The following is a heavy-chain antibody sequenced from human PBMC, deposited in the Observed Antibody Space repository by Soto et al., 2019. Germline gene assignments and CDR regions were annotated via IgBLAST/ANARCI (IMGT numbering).Heavy chain of an antibody. D-gene: IGHD1-1*01. CDR2: ISPGGDST. J-gene: IGHJ6*03. CDR1: GFNFNIYA. V-gene: IGHV3-23*01. CDR3: AKALGNPYYYYCIVV. Sequence: EVQLLESGGGLVQPGGSLRLSCAASGFNFNIYAMTWVRQAPGKGLEWVSTISPGGDSTYFADSVKGRVTISRDNSKNTLSLQMNSLRAEDTATYFCAKALGNPYYYYCIVVWGTGTTGTVSS.